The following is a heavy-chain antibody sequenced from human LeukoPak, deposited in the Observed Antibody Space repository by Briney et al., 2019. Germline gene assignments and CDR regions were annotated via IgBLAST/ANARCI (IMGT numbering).Heavy chain of an antibody. Sequence: SETLSLTCTVSGGSISSYYWSWIRQPPGKGLEWIGYIYTSGSTNYNPSLKSRVTISVDTSKNQFSPKLSSVTAADTAVYYCARLRTDDFWSGPNGYFDYWGQGTLVTVSS. J-gene: IGHJ4*02. CDR3: ARLRTDDFWSGPNGYFDY. CDR2: IYTSGST. V-gene: IGHV4-4*09. D-gene: IGHD3-3*01. CDR1: GGSISSYY.